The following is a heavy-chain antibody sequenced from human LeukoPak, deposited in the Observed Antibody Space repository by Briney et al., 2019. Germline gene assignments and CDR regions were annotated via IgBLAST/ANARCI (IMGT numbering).Heavy chain of an antibody. V-gene: IGHV1-2*02. Sequence: ASVNVSCKASGYTFTGYYMHWVRQAPGQGLEWMGWINPNSGGTNYAQKFQGRVTMTRDTSISTAYMELSRLRSDDTAMYYCARGQKYCSSTSCYNYMDVWGKGTTVTVS. CDR1: GYTFTGYY. J-gene: IGHJ6*03. CDR3: ARGQKYCSSTSCYNYMDV. D-gene: IGHD2-2*02. CDR2: INPNSGGT.